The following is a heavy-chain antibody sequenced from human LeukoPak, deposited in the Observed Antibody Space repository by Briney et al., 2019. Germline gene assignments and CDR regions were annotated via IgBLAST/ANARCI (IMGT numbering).Heavy chain of an antibody. CDR3: IVSNYYSSGSYNFDS. CDR2: IKSKTDGGTV. Sequence: GGSLRLSCAASGFSFSSAWMTWVRQPPGKGLEWFGRIKSKTDGGTVDYAAPVKGRFTISRDDSINTLYLQVNSLKTEDTAMYYCIVSNYYSSGSYNFDSWGQGTLVTVSS. D-gene: IGHD3-10*01. V-gene: IGHV3-15*01. CDR1: GFSFSSAW. J-gene: IGHJ4*02.